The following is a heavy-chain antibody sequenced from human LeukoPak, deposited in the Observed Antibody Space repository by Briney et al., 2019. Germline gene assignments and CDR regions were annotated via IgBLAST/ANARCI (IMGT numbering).Heavy chain of an antibody. CDR2: ISSGSSPM. V-gene: IGHV3-48*01. CDR3: ARAINWADAFDI. Sequence: GGSLRLSCAASGFTFSSYSMNWVRQAPGKGLEWVSYISSGSSPMYYADSVKGRFTISRDNAKNSLYLQMNSLRAEDTAVYYCARAINWADAFDIWGQGTMVTVSS. J-gene: IGHJ3*02. D-gene: IGHD7-27*01. CDR1: GFTFSSYS.